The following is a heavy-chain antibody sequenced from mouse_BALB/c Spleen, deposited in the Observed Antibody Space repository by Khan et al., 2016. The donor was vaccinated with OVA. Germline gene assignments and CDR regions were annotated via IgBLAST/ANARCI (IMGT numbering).Heavy chain of an antibody. Sequence: EVELVESGGGLVQPGGSRKLSCAASGFTFSGFGMHWVRQAPEKGLEWVAYICSGSSTIYYADTVKGRFTISRDNPKNTLFLQMTSLRSEDTAMYFCARTGYYYFDYWGQGTTLTVSS. CDR2: ICSGSSTI. D-gene: IGHD2-3*01. J-gene: IGHJ2*01. V-gene: IGHV5-17*02. CDR3: ARTGYYYFDY. CDR1: GFTFSGFG.